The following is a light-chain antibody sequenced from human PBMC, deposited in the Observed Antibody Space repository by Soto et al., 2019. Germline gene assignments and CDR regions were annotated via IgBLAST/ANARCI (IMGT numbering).Light chain of an antibody. Sequence: SYELTQAPSVSVGPGQTASISCGGNDIGSKSVHWYQQKPGQAPVLVVYNDKDRPSGIPERFSGSNSGNTATLTITRVEAGDEADYSCQVWVNSDHLVFGGGTKLTVL. CDR2: NDK. CDR3: QVWVNSDHLV. J-gene: IGLJ2*01. CDR1: DIGSKS. V-gene: IGLV3-21*02.